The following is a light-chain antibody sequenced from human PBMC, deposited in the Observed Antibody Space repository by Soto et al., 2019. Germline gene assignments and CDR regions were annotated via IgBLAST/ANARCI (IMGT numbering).Light chain of an antibody. Sequence: EIVLTQSPGTLSLSPGERATLSCRASQSVSSSYLAWYQQKPGQAPRLLIYGASSMATGIPDRFSGSVSGTDFTLTISRLEPEDFAVYYCQQYGTLVTFGQGTKLEIK. CDR3: QQYGTLVT. CDR1: QSVSSSY. CDR2: GAS. J-gene: IGKJ2*01. V-gene: IGKV3-20*01.